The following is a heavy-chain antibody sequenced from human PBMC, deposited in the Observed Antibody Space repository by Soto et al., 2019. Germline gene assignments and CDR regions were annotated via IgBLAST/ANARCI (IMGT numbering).Heavy chain of an antibody. CDR2: IIPIFGTA. Sequence: QVQLVQSGAEVQKPGSSVKVSCKASGGTFSSYAISWVRQAPGQGLEWMGGIIPIFGTANYAQKFQGRVTITADESTSTAYMELSSLRSEDTAVYYCARDRRYDFWSGYYYYYGMDVWGQGTTVTVSS. J-gene: IGHJ6*02. D-gene: IGHD3-3*01. CDR1: GGTFSSYA. V-gene: IGHV1-69*01. CDR3: ARDRRYDFWSGYYYYYGMDV.